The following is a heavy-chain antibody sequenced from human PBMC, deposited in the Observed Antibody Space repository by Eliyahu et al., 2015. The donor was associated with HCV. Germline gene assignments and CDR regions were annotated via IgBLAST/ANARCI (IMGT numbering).Heavy chain of an antibody. V-gene: IGHV3-23*01. J-gene: IGHJ4*02. CDR2: IGPNTGRT. Sequence: EVQLLESGGGLVQPGGSLRLSCGASGFTFSSYAMSXVRQAPGKGLEWVSIIGPNTGRTYYADSVKGRFTISRDNAKNTLYLQMSSLRAEDTAVYYCAKDGRAWVPESWGQGTRVTVSS. D-gene: IGHD4/OR15-4a*01. CDR3: AKDGRAWVPES. CDR1: GFTFSSYA.